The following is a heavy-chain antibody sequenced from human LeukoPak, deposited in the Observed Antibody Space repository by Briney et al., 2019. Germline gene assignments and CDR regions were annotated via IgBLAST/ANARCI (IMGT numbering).Heavy chain of an antibody. V-gene: IGHV4-39*01. CDR3: ARQERGPGYGGSFDY. CDR2: IYYSGST. J-gene: IGHJ4*02. CDR1: GGPISSSSYY. Sequence: KASGTLSLTCTVSGGPISSSSYYWGWIRQPPGKGLEWIGSIYYSGSTYYNPSLKSRVTISVDTSKNQFSLKLNSVTAADTAIYYCARQERGPGYGGSFDYWGQGTLGTVSS. D-gene: IGHD4/OR15-4a*01.